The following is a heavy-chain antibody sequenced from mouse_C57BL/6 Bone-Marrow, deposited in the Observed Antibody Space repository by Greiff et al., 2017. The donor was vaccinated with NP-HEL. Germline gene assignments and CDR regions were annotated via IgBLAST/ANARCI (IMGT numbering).Heavy chain of an antibody. CDR3: ARDATSSGYYAMDY. CDR2: SRNKANDYTT. CDR1: GFTFSDFY. D-gene: IGHD3-2*02. Sequence: EVKLMESGGGLVQSGRSLRLSCATSGFTFSDFYMEWVRQAPGKGLEWIAASRNKANDYTTEYSASVKGRFIVSRDTSQSILYLQMNALRAEDTAIYYCARDATSSGYYAMDYWGQGTSVTVSS. V-gene: IGHV7-1*01. J-gene: IGHJ4*01.